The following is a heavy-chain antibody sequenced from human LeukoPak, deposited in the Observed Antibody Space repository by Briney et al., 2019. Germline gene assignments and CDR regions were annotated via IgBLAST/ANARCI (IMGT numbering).Heavy chain of an antibody. CDR2: IYSGGST. CDR3: ARELNGYSSSWYDY. V-gene: IGHV3-53*01. J-gene: IGHJ4*02. D-gene: IGHD6-13*01. CDR1: GFTVSSNY. Sequence: GGSLRLSCAASGFTVSSNYMSWVRQAPGKGLEWVSVIYSGGSTYYADSVKGRFTISGDSSKNTLYLQMNSLRAEDTAVYYCARELNGYSSSWYDYWGQGTLVTVSS.